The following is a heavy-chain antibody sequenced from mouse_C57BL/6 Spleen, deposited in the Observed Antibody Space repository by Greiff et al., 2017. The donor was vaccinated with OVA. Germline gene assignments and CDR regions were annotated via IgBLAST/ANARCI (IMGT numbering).Heavy chain of an antibody. CDR3: ARSQNYGYPFDD. V-gene: IGHV1-18*01. Sequence: VQLQQSGPELVKPGASVKIPCKASGYTFTDYNMDWVKQSHGKSLEWIGDINPNNGGTIYNQKFKGKATLTVDKSSSTAYMERRSLTAEDTAVYDCARSQNYGYPFDDWGQGTTLTVSS. J-gene: IGHJ2*01. CDR1: GYTFTDYN. D-gene: IGHD2-2*01. CDR2: INPNNGGT.